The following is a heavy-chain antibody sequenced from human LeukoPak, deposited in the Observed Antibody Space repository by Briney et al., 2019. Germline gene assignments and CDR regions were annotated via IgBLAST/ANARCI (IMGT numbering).Heavy chain of an antibody. J-gene: IGHJ4*02. CDR3: AKEFFDSRQLVPYFDY. D-gene: IGHD6-13*01. Sequence: GGSLRLSCAASGFTFSSYAMSWVRQAPGKGLEWVSAISGSGGSTYYADSVKGRFTISRDKSKNTLYLQMNSLRAEDTAIYYCAKEFFDSRQLVPYFDYWGQGTLVTVSS. CDR2: ISGSGGST. CDR1: GFTFSSYA. V-gene: IGHV3-23*01.